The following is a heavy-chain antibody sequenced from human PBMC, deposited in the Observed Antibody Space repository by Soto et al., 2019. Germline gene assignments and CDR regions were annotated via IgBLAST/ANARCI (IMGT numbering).Heavy chain of an antibody. CDR3: AKATATGGGAFDI. D-gene: IGHD2-8*02. J-gene: IGHJ3*02. CDR2: ILVDGRT. CDR1: GFICSSYD. V-gene: IGHV3-23*01. Sequence: GGSLRLSCAASGFICSSYDMSWVRQAPGKGLEWVSTILVDGRTFYVDSVKGRFTISRDSSQNTVYLQMNSLTAGDTALYYCAKATATGGGAFDIRGQGTMVTVSS.